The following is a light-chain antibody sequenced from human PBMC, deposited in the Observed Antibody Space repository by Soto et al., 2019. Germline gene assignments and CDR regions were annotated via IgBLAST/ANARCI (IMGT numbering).Light chain of an antibody. CDR2: GAS. Sequence: EIVLTQSPGTLSLSPGERATLSCRASQIVGGDTLAWFNQRPGQAPRLVIYGASNRHAGIPDRFSGSGSGTDFTLTVSRLEPEDFAMYYCQQYHWAPDTFGQGTRLEMK. J-gene: IGKJ5*01. V-gene: IGKV3-20*01. CDR1: QIVGGDT. CDR3: QQYHWAPDT.